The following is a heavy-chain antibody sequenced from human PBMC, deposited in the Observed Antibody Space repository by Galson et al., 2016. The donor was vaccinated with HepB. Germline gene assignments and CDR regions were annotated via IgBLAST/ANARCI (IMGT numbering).Heavy chain of an antibody. D-gene: IGHD6-19*01. CDR2: ISGGGDST. CDR3: ARDLAGSGWFH. CDR1: GFTFSSSA. Sequence: SLRLSCAASGFTFSSSAMTWVRQAPGKGLEWVSTISGGGDSTYYADSVKGRFKISRDNSKNTLYVQMNSLRVEDTAVYYCARDLAGSGWFHWGQGTLVTVSS. V-gene: IGHV3-23*01. J-gene: IGHJ4*02.